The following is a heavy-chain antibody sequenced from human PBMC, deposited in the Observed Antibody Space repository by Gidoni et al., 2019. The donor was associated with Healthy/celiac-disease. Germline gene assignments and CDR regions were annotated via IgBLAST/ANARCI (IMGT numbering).Heavy chain of an antibody. D-gene: IGHD3-10*01. V-gene: IGHV4-59*01. J-gene: IGHJ4*02. CDR3: ARSPMVRGADGRALKYYFDY. Sequence: QVQLQESGPGLVKPSEPLSLTCTVSGGSISSYYWSWIRQPPGKGLEWIGYIYYSGSTNYNPSLKSRVTISVDTSKNQFSLKLSSVTAADTAVYYCARSPMVRGADGRALKYYFDYWGQGTLVTVSS. CDR2: IYYSGST. CDR1: GGSISSYY.